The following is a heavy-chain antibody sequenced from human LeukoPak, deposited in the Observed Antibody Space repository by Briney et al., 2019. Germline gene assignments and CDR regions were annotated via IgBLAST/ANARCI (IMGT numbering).Heavy chain of an antibody. D-gene: IGHD2/OR15-2a*01. CDR1: GFTFSRYG. J-gene: IGHJ4*02. CDR3: AKADEMNMDY. Sequence: PGRSLRLSCAPSGFTFSRYGMHWVRQAPGKWLEWVAVIWYDGSIKYYADSVKGRFTISKDNSKNTLDLQMNSLRAEDTAVYYCAKADEMNMDYWGQGTLVTVSS. V-gene: IGHV3-33*06. CDR2: IWYDGSIK.